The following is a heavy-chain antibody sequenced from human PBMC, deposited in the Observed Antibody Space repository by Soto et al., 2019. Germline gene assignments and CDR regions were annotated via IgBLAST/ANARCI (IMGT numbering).Heavy chain of an antibody. Sequence: ASVKVSCKASGYTFTSYYMHWVRQAPGQGLEWMGIINPSGGSTSYAQKFQGRVTMTRATSTSTVYMELSSLRSEDTAVYYCASFVVVPAAMSYWGQGTLVTVSS. CDR2: INPSGGST. CDR1: GYTFTSYY. D-gene: IGHD2-2*01. CDR3: ASFVVVPAAMSY. V-gene: IGHV1-46*03. J-gene: IGHJ4*02.